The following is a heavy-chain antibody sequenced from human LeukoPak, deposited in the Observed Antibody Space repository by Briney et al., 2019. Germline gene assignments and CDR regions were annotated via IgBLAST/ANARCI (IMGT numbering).Heavy chain of an antibody. CDR2: FDPEDGET. CDR1: GYTLTELS. D-gene: IGHD4-17*01. J-gene: IGHJ4*02. Sequence: ASVKVSCKVSGYTLTELSMHWVRQAPGEGLEWMGGFDPEDGETIYAQKFQGRVTMTEDTSTDTAYMELSSLRSEDTAVYYCATASFGYGDYGSYYFDYWGQGTLVTVSS. CDR3: ATASFGYGDYGSYYFDY. V-gene: IGHV1-24*01.